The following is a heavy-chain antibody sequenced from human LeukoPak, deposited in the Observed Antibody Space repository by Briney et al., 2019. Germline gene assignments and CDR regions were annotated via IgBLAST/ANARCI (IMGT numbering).Heavy chain of an antibody. CDR3: ARVGGIAVADHFDY. J-gene: IGHJ4*02. V-gene: IGHV5-51*01. CDR2: VYPDNSDT. Sequence: GESLKISCKCSGYSFSGYWIGWVRQMPGKGLEWMGIVYPDNSDTRYSPSFQGQVTISADKSITTAYLHWSSLKASDTAMYYCARVGGIAVADHFDYWGQGTLVTVSS. CDR1: GYSFSGYW. D-gene: IGHD6-19*01.